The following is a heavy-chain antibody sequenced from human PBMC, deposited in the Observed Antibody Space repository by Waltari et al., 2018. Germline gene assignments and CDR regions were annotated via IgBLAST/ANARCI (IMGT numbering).Heavy chain of an antibody. V-gene: IGHV4-34*01. J-gene: IGHJ4*02. CDR3: ARGRRDGYNPLLDY. CDR1: GGSFSGYY. Sequence: QVQLQQWGAGLLRPSETLSLTCAVYGGSFSGYYWSWIRQPPGKGLEWIGEINHSGSTNYNPSLKSRVTISVDTSKNQFSLKLSSVTAAETAVYYCARGRRDGYNPLLDYWGQGTLVTVSS. D-gene: IGHD5-12*01. CDR2: INHSGST.